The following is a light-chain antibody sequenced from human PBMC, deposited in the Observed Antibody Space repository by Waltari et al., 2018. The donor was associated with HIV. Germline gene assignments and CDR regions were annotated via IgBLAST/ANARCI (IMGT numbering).Light chain of an antibody. CDR2: RNN. Sequence: QSVLTQSPSASGTPGQRVTISCSGSGSNIGSNNVHWYQQVPGTAPKLLIYRNNRRPSRVPDRFPGSKSGASASLAISGLQSEDEADYYCAAWDDSLNGPVFGGGTRPTVL. CDR3: AAWDDSLNGPV. CDR1: GSNIGSNN. J-gene: IGLJ2*01. V-gene: IGLV1-44*01.